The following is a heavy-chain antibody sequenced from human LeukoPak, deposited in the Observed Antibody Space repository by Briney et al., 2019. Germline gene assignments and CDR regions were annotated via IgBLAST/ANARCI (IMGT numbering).Heavy chain of an antibody. V-gene: IGHV3-33*01. CDR1: GFSLCNYG. CDR2: LLYDGNTK. J-gene: IGHJ6*03. Sequence: PGGSLRLSCAASGFSLCNYGLHWVRQAPGKGLEWVAALLYDGNTKHYADSVKGRFTISRDISKNTFYLQMNSLTAEDTAVYYCARDHRPEIQYYYMDVWGKGTTVAVSS. CDR3: ARDHRPEIQYYYMDV. D-gene: IGHD1-14*01.